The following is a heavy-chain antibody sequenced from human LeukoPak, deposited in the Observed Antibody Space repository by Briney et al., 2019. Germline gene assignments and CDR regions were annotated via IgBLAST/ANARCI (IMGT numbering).Heavy chain of an antibody. J-gene: IGHJ6*02. CDR1: GGSISSYY. CDR3: ARDGGYCSSTSCYSGWAYYYYYGMDV. D-gene: IGHD2-2*01. V-gene: IGHV4-4*07. CDR2: IYTSGST. Sequence: SETLSLTCTVSGGSISSYYWSWIRQPAGKGLEWIGRIYTSGSTNYNPSLKSRVTMSVDTSKNQFSLKLSSVTAADTAVYYCARDGGYCSSTSCYSGWAYYYYYGMDVWGQGTTVTVSS.